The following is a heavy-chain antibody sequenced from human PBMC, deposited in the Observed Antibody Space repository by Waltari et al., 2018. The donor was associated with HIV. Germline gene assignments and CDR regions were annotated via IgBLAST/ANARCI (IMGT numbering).Heavy chain of an antibody. V-gene: IGHV1-69*01. D-gene: IGHD4-17*01. Sequence: QVQLVQSGAEVKKPGSSVKVSCKASGGAFSSYAISWGRPAPGQGLEWMGGIIPIFGTANYAQKFQGRVTITADESTSTAYMELSSLRSEDTAVYYCAREGFTVRRPYYYGMDVWGQGTTVTVSS. CDR1: GGAFSSYA. J-gene: IGHJ6*02. CDR2: IIPIFGTA. CDR3: AREGFTVRRPYYYGMDV.